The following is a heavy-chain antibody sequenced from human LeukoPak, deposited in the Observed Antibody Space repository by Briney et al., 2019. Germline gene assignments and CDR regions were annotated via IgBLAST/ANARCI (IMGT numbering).Heavy chain of an antibody. CDR3: ARAPAGEPLDY. CDR2: IRFDGGKK. V-gene: IGHV3-30*02. Sequence: GGSLRLSCAASGFTFSNYGIHWVRQTPDKGLEWVAFIRFDGGKKLYADSVKGRFTISRDNSKNTLYLQMNSLRAEDTAVYYCARAPAGEPLDYWGQGTLVTVSS. CDR1: GFTFSNYG. J-gene: IGHJ4*02. D-gene: IGHD1-14*01.